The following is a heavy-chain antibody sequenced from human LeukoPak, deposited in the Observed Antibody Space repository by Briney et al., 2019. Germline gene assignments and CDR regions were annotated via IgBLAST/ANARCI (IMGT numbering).Heavy chain of an antibody. CDR2: ISAYNGNT. CDR3: AREGYSSSWWDYYYYYMDV. J-gene: IGHJ6*03. CDR1: GYTFTGYY. V-gene: IGHV1-18*04. D-gene: IGHD6-13*01. Sequence: ASVKVSCKASGYTFTGYYMHWVRQAPGQGLEWMGWISAYNGNTNYAQKLQGRVTMTTDTSTSTAYMELRSLRSDDTAVYYCAREGYSSSWWDYYYYYMDVWGKGTTVTVSS.